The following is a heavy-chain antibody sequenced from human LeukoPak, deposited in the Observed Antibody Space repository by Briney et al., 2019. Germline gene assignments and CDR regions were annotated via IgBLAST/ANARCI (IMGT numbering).Heavy chain of an antibody. J-gene: IGHJ4*02. CDR3: ARGRVSSAYDPAGY. V-gene: IGHV1-2*02. CDR2: INPKGGDT. CDR1: GYSFTAYY. D-gene: IGHD5-12*01. Sequence: GASVKVSCKASGYSFTAYYMCWVRQAPGQGLEWMGWINPKGGDTNYAQKFQDRVTMTRDTSISTVYMEFIRLRSDDTAVFYCARGRVSSAYDPAGYWGQGTLVIVSS.